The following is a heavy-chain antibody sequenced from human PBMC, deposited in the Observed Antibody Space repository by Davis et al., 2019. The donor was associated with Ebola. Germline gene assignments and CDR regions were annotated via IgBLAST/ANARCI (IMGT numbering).Heavy chain of an antibody. J-gene: IGHJ5*02. V-gene: IGHV3-23*01. CDR1: GLTFTNSA. D-gene: IGHD6-13*01. CDR3: AKDQSGSSLNWFDP. Sequence: GGSLRLSCAASGLTFTNSAMSWVRQAPGKGLEWVSGMSDSGGSTYYAASVKGRFTISRDNSRNTLYLQMNSLRAEDTAVYYCAKDQSGSSLNWFDPWGQGTLVTVSS. CDR2: MSDSGGST.